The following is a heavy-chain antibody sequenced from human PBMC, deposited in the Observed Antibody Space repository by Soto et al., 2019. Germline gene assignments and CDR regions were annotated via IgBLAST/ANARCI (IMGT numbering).Heavy chain of an antibody. CDR2: IIPIFGTA. CDR1: GGTFSSYS. D-gene: IGHD6-19*01. CDR3: ARDGEPIAVAGPDDNWFDP. V-gene: IGHV1-69*13. J-gene: IGHJ5*02. Sequence: GASVKVSCKASGGTFSSYSISWVRQAPGQRLEWMGGIIPIFGTANYAQKFQGRVTITADESTSTAYMELSSLRSEDTAVYYCARDGEPIAVAGPDDNWFDPWGQGTLVTVSS.